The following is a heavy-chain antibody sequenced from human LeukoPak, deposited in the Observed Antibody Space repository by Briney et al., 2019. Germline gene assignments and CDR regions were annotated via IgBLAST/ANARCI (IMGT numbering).Heavy chain of an antibody. J-gene: IGHJ4*02. CDR1: GVTFSTYA. V-gene: IGHV3-23*01. CDR3: AKGYIQLWWFDY. Sequence: PGGSLRLSCAASGVTFSTYAMSWVRQAPGKGLQWVSLISGSGDGAHYEDSVKGRFTISRDNSKNTIYLQMTNLRAEDTAVYYCAKGYIQLWWFDYWGQGTLVTVSS. D-gene: IGHD2-21*01. CDR2: ISGSGDGA.